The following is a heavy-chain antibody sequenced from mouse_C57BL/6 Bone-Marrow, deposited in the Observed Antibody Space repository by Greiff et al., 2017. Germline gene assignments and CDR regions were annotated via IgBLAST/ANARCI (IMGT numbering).Heavy chain of an antibody. CDR1: GYTFTDYY. CDR2: INPNNGGT. V-gene: IGHV1-26*01. Sequence: EVQLQQSGPELVKPGASVKISCKASGYTFTDYYMNWVKQSHGKSLEWIGDINPNNGGTSYNQKFKGKATLTVDKSSSTAYMELRSLTSEDSAVYDYARDDGYYGWFAYWGQGTLVTVSA. CDR3: ARDDGYYGWFAY. J-gene: IGHJ3*01. D-gene: IGHD2-3*01.